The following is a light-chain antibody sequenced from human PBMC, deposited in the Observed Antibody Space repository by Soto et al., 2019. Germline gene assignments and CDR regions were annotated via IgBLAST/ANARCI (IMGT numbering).Light chain of an antibody. CDR1: QIVGSK. J-gene: IGKJ1*01. V-gene: IGKV3-15*01. Sequence: VMTQSPATLSVSPGERATLSCRASQIVGSKLAWYQQKPGQAPRLLIFGASTRATGIPARFSGSGSGTDFTLTISRLEPEDFAVYYCQQYGSSGTFGQGTKVDNK. CDR2: GAS. CDR3: QQYGSSGT.